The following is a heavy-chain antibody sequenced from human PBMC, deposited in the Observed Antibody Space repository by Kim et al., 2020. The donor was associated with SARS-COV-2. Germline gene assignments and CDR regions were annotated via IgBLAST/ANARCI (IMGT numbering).Heavy chain of an antibody. CDR2: ISGGDVNK. D-gene: IGHD6-19*01. Sequence: GGSLRLSCAVSGFNFRTHAMNWVRQPPGRGLEWVSTISGGDVNKYYADSVRGRFTISRDNFENILYLQMESRRAEDTAVYYCARSQGITVVGATGPFDYWGQETLVTASS. CDR3: ARSQGITVVGATGPFDY. CDR1: GFNFRTHA. J-gene: IGHJ4*02. V-gene: IGHV3-23*01.